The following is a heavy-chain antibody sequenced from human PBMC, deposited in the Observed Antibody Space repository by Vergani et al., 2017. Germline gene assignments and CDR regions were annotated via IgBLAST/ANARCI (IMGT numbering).Heavy chain of an antibody. D-gene: IGHD3-22*01. Sequence: EVQLVVSGGGLVQPGGSLRLSCAASGFTFSSYAMSWVRQAPGKGLEWVSAISGSGGSTYYADSVKGRFTISRDNSKNTLYLQMNSLRAEDTAVYYCAKSRYYYDSSGYLPLDYWGQGTLVTVSS. CDR1: GFTFSSYA. CDR2: ISGSGGST. CDR3: AKSRYYYDSSGYLPLDY. V-gene: IGHV3-23*04. J-gene: IGHJ4*02.